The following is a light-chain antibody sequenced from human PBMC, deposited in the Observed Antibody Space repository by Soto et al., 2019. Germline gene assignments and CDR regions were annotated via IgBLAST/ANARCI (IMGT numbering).Light chain of an antibody. CDR2: SNN. CDR1: SSNIGGNT. J-gene: IGLJ3*02. CDR3: AAWDGSLNGWV. V-gene: IGLV1-44*01. Sequence: QSVLTQPPLASGTPGQRVTISCSGSSSNIGGNTVNWFQQLPGTAPKLLIYSNNQRPSGVPDRFSGSKSGTSASLAISGLQSEDEADYYCAAWDGSLNGWVFGGGTKLTVL.